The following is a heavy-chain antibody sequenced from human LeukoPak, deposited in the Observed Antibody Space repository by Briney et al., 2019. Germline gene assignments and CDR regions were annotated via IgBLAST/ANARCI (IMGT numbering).Heavy chain of an antibody. J-gene: IGHJ5*02. CDR3: ARGSITMVRGVIINWRTDWFDP. CDR1: GYTFTSYD. Sequence: ASVKVSCKASGYTFTSYDINWVRQATGQGLEWMGWMNPNSGNTGYAQKFQGRVTMTRNTSISTAYMELSSLRSEDTAVYYCARGSITMVRGVIINWRTDWFDPWGQGTLVTVSS. D-gene: IGHD3-10*01. V-gene: IGHV1-8*02. CDR2: MNPNSGNT.